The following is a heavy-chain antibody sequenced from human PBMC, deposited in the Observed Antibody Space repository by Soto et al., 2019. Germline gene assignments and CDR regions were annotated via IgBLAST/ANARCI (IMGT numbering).Heavy chain of an antibody. D-gene: IGHD6-19*01. Sequence: GASVKVSCKASGYTFTGYYMHWVRQAPGQGLEWMGWINPNSGGTNYAQKFQGWVTMTRDTSTSTAYMELSRLRSDDTAVYYCARAPASSGWYDLDYWGQGTMVTVSS. CDR1: GYTFTGYY. CDR3: ARAPASSGWYDLDY. CDR2: INPNSGGT. V-gene: IGHV1-2*04. J-gene: IGHJ4*02.